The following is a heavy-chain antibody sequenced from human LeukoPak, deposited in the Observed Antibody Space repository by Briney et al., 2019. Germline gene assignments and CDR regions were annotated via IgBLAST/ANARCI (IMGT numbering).Heavy chain of an antibody. CDR1: GYTFTSYG. CDR2: ISAYNGNT. V-gene: IGHV1-18*01. Sequence: GASVKVSCKASGYTFTSYGISWVRQAPGQGLEWMGWISAYNGNTNYAQKLKGRVTMTTDTSTSTAYMELRSLRSDDTAVYYCASAVYDFWSGQNWFDPWGQGTLVTVSS. CDR3: ASAVYDFWSGQNWFDP. J-gene: IGHJ5*02. D-gene: IGHD3-3*01.